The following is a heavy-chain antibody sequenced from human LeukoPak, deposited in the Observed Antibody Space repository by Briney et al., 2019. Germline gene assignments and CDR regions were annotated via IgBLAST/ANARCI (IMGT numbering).Heavy chain of an antibody. CDR3: ARSRNYGSGSYYSDYYYYGMDV. CDR1: GGSISSYY. D-gene: IGHD3-10*01. V-gene: IGHV4-59*01. J-gene: IGHJ6*02. CDR2: IYYSGST. Sequence: SETLSLTCTVSGGSISSYYWSWIRQPPGKGLEWIGYIYYSGSTNYNPSLKSRVTISVDTSKNQFSLKPSSVTAADTAVYYCARSRNYGSGSYYSDYYYYGMDVWGQGTTVTVSS.